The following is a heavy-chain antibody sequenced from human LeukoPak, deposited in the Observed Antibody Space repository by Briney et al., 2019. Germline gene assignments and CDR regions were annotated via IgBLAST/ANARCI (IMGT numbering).Heavy chain of an antibody. CDR3: ARYCSGGSCYSARRAFDY. V-gene: IGHV1-2*02. CDR2: INPNSGGT. D-gene: IGHD2-15*01. CDR1: GYTFTGYY. Sequence: GASVKVSCKASGYTFTGYYMSWVRQAPGQGLEWMGWINPNSGGTNYAQKFQGRVTMTRDTSISTAYMELSRLRSDDTAVYYCARYCSGGSCYSARRAFDYWGQGTLVTVSS. J-gene: IGHJ4*02.